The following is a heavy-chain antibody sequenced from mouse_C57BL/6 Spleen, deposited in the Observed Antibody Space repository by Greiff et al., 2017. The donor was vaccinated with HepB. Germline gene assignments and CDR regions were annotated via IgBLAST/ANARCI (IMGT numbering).Heavy chain of an antibody. Sequence: VQLQESGAELVRPGASVKLSCKASGYTFTDYYINWVKQRPGQGLEWIARIYPGSGNTYYNEKFKGKATLTAEKSSSTAYMQLSSLTSEDSAVYFCARGDYYGSSYVYWYFDVWGTGTTVTVSS. CDR3: ARGDYYGSSYVYWYFDV. J-gene: IGHJ1*03. CDR1: GYTFTDYY. V-gene: IGHV1-76*01. D-gene: IGHD1-1*01. CDR2: IYPGSGNT.